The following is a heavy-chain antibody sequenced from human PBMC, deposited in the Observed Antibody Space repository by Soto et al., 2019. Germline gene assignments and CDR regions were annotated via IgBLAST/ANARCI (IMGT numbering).Heavy chain of an antibody. D-gene: IGHD3-3*01. J-gene: IGHJ6*02. CDR2: ISYDGSNK. CDR1: GFTFSSYA. Sequence: QVQLVESGGGVVQPGRSLRLSCAASGFTFSSYAMHWVRQAPGKGLEWVAVISYDGSNKYYSDSVKGRFTISRDNSKNTLYLQMNSLTAEDTAVYYCARDEIRFSWAYGMDVWCQGTTVTGSS. CDR3: ARDEIRFSWAYGMDV. V-gene: IGHV3-30-3*01.